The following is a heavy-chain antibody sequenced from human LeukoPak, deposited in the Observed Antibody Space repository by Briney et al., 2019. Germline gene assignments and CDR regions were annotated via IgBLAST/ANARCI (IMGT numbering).Heavy chain of an antibody. CDR3: AREVDIVAAGVDY. D-gene: IGHD5-12*01. J-gene: IGHJ4*02. Sequence: ASVKVSYKASGYTFTGYYMHWVRQAPGQGLEWMGWINPNSGGTNYAQKFQGRVTMTRDTSISTAYMELSRLRSDDTAVYYCAREVDIVAAGVDYWGQGTLVTVSS. CDR1: GYTFTGYY. CDR2: INPNSGGT. V-gene: IGHV1-2*02.